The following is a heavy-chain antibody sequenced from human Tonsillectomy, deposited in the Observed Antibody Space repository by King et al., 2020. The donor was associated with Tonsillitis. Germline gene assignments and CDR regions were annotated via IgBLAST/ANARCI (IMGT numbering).Heavy chain of an antibody. J-gene: IGHJ2*01. CDR1: GGSISSGSYY. CDR3: ARTWAAMVPPHFDL. V-gene: IGHV4-61*02. Sequence: VQLQESGPGLVKPSQTLSLTCNVSGGSISSGSYYWSWIRQPAGKGLEWIGHIYISGSTNYNPSLKSRVSMSVDTSKNQISLQLRSVTAADTAVYYCARTWAAMVPPHFDLWGRGTLVTVSS. D-gene: IGHD5-18*01. CDR2: IYISGST.